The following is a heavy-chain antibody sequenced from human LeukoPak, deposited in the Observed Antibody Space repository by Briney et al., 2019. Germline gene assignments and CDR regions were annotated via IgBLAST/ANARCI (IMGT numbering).Heavy chain of an antibody. CDR1: GFTFSSYS. CDR3: AKDARSRTVTRGDGGYYFDY. Sequence: PGGSLRLSCAASGFTFSSYSMNWVRQAPGKGLEWVSAISGSGGSTYYADSVKGRFTISRDNSKNTLYLQMNSLRAEDTAVYYCAKDARSRTVTRGDGGYYFDYWGQGTLVTVSS. J-gene: IGHJ4*02. CDR2: ISGSGGST. V-gene: IGHV3-23*01. D-gene: IGHD4-17*01.